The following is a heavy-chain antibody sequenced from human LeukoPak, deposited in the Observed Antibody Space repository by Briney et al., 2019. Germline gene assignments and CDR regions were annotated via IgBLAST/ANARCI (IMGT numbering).Heavy chain of an antibody. D-gene: IGHD3-3*01. CDR1: GFTFDDYA. V-gene: IGHV3-9*01. CDR3: AKARSGYLTPFDY. J-gene: IGHJ4*02. Sequence: PGGSLRLSCAASGFTFDDYALHWVRQAPGKGLEWVSGISYNSGTIAYADPVKARFTISRDNAKSSLYLEMNNLRLEDTAFYFCAKARSGYLTPFDYWGQGALVTVSS. CDR2: ISYNSGTI.